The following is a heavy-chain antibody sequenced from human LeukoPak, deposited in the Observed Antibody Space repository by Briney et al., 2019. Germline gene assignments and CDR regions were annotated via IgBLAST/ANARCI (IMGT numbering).Heavy chain of an antibody. J-gene: IGHJ4*02. V-gene: IGHV3-48*03. Sequence: GGSLRLSCAGSGFTFGAYEMHWVRQAPGKGLEWLSYISFSGSNIYYADSVKGRFTISRDNAKNTLFQQMNSLRVEDTAVYYCAREGRVSGYDFDFWGQGTLVTVSS. D-gene: IGHD5-12*01. CDR3: AREGRVSGYDFDF. CDR2: ISFSGSNI. CDR1: GFTFGAYE.